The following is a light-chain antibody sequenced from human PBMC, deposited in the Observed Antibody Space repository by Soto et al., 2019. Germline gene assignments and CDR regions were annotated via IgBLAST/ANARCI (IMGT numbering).Light chain of an antibody. J-gene: IGKJ2*01. CDR1: QSISTE. V-gene: IGKV3-15*01. CDR3: QQGHNWPLT. Sequence: EIVMTQSPATLSVSPGERATLSCRASQSISTELAWYQPKPGQPPRLLIYSASTRATGVPARFTGSGSGSEFTLTISGLQSEEFAVYYCQQGHNWPLTFGQGTRLEI. CDR2: SAS.